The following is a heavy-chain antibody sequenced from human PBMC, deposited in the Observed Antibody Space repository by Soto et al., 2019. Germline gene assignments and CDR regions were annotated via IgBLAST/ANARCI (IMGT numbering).Heavy chain of an antibody. CDR2: INGDGASL. J-gene: IGHJ6*02. Sequence: EVRLEEAGGGFVQPGGSLRVSCSGSGFIFSSFWMHWVRQGPGKGLEWVSRINGDGASLAYADSVKGRFSISRDNVKNTLHLQMHSLGADDTSLYVCAREGSLCLDVWGRGPTVTVSS. D-gene: IGHD3-10*01. CDR3: AREGSLCLDV. CDR1: GFIFSSFW. V-gene: IGHV3-74*03.